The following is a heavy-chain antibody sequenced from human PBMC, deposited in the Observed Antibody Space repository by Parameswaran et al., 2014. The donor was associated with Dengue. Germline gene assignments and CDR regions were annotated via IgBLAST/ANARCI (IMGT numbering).Heavy chain of an antibody. Sequence: VRQAPGKGRGVGSYISSSSSTIYYADSVKGRFTISRDNAKNSLYLQMNSLRAEDTAVYYCARDYMGGLDYWGQGTLDRLL. J-gene: IGHJ4*02. D-gene: IGHD3-16*01. CDR2: ISSSSSTI. V-gene: IGHV3-48*04. CDR3: ARDYMGGLDY.